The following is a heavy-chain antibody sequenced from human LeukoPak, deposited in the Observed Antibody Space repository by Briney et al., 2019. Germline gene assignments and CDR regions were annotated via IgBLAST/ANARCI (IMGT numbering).Heavy chain of an antibody. V-gene: IGHV3-23*01. CDR3: AQTIPAAGSGY. CDR1: GFTFSSYA. Sequence: GGSLRLSCAASGFTFSSYAMSRVRQAPGKGLEWVSAITASGGSTYYADSVKGRFTISRDNSKNTLYLQMNSLRAEDTAVYYCAQTIPAAGSGYWGQGTLVTVSS. D-gene: IGHD6-13*01. J-gene: IGHJ4*02. CDR2: ITASGGST.